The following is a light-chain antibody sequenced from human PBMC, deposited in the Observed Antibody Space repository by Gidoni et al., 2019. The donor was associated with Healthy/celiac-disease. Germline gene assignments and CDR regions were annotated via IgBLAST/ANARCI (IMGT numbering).Light chain of an antibody. Sequence: SALTQPASVSGSPGQSITISCTGTSSDVGSYNLVSWYQQHPGKAPKLMIYEVSKRPSGVSNRFSGSKSGNTVPLTISGLQAEDEADYYCCSYAGSSTPVVFGGGTKLTVX. CDR1: SSDVGSYNL. J-gene: IGLJ2*01. CDR3: CSYAGSSTPVV. V-gene: IGLV2-23*02. CDR2: EVS.